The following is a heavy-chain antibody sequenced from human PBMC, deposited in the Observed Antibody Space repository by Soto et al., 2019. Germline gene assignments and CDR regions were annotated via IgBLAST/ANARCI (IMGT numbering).Heavy chain of an antibody. J-gene: IGHJ1*01. D-gene: IGHD3-3*01. V-gene: IGHV4-34*01. Sequence: SETLSLTCAVYGGSFSGYYWSWIRQPPGKGPEWIGEINHGGSTNYNPSLKSRVTISVDTSKNQFSLKLSSVTAADTAVYYCARSSLITIFGVGTEYFQHWGQGTLVTVSS. CDR1: GGSFSGYY. CDR2: INHGGST. CDR3: ARSSLITIFGVGTEYFQH.